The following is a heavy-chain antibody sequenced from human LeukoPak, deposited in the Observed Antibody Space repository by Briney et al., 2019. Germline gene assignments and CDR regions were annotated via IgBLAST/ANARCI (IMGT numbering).Heavy chain of an antibody. CDR1: GGSISSSSYY. Sequence: SETLSLTCTVSGGSISSSSYYWGWIRQPPGKGLEWIGSIYYSGSTYYNPSLKSRVTISVDTSKNQFSLKLTSVTAADTAVYYCARHYTAISRFDPWGQGTLVTVSS. V-gene: IGHV4-39*07. J-gene: IGHJ5*02. CDR2: IYYSGST. CDR3: ARHYTAISRFDP. D-gene: IGHD5-18*01.